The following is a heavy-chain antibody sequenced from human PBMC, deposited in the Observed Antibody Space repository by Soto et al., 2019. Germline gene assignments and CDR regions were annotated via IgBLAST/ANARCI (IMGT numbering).Heavy chain of an antibody. D-gene: IGHD3-10*02. CDR1: GFTFTNAL. Sequence: EVQLVESGGGLLRPGGSLRLSCTTSGFTFTNALLSWVRQAPGKGLEWVGHIKTTTEGGTTDYAAPVKGRFTISSDDSHNTLYLQMNSLNSEDTAVYYCTTEIHVYRYVDYWGQGTLVTVSS. V-gene: IGHV3-15*05. J-gene: IGHJ4*02. CDR2: IKTTTEGGTT. CDR3: TTEIHVYRYVDY.